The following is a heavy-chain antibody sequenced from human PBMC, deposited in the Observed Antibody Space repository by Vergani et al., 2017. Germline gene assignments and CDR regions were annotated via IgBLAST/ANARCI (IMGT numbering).Heavy chain of an antibody. J-gene: IGHJ4*02. CDR3: AKDFDSGIYSWGVDS. CDR2: ISWDGGST. Sequence: EVQLVESGGVVVQPGGSLRLSCAASGFTFDDYAMHWVRQVSGKGLEWVSLISWDGGSTYYADSVKGRFTISRDNSKNSLYLQMNSLRAEDTALYYCAKDFDSGIYSWGVDSWGQGTLVTVSS. CDR1: GFTFDDYA. D-gene: IGHD1-26*01. V-gene: IGHV3-43D*03.